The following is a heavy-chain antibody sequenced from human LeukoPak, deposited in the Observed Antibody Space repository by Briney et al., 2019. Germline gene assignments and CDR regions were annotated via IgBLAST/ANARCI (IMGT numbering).Heavy chain of an antibody. V-gene: IGHV3-21*01. CDR2: ITSSSSYI. J-gene: IGHJ5*02. CDR1: GFTFTSYN. Sequence: GGSLRLSCAASGFTFTSYNMNWVRQAPGKGLEWVSSITSSSSYIYYADSVKGRFTISRDNSKNTLYLQMNSLRAEDTAVYYCAREYSSQFDPWGQGTLVTVSS. CDR3: AREYSSQFDP. D-gene: IGHD6-19*01.